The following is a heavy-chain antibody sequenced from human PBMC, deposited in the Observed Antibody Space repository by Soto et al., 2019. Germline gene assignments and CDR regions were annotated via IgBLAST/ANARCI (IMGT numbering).Heavy chain of an antibody. J-gene: IGHJ3*02. D-gene: IGHD3-16*01. Sequence: QVLLVQSGAEVKQPGSSVKVTCKASGGTFSSYTISWVRQAPGQGLEYMGGIMPIFGTATYTQSFQDRVTITADESTSTVYMELRILTSGDTAVYYCTRGVTANYMGGDAFEIWGQGTMVTVSS. CDR1: GGTFSSYT. CDR2: IMPIFGTA. CDR3: TRGVTANYMGGDAFEI. V-gene: IGHV1-69*01.